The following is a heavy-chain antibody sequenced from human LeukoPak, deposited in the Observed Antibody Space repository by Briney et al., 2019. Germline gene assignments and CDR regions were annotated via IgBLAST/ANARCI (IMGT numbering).Heavy chain of an antibody. Sequence: GSSVKVSCKASGGTFSSYAISWVRQAPGQGLEWMGGIIPIFGTANYAQKFRGRVTITADESTSTAYMELSSLRSEDTAVYYCAREKDYYGSGSYYIHWGQGTLVTVSS. D-gene: IGHD3-10*01. V-gene: IGHV1-69*01. CDR2: IIPIFGTA. J-gene: IGHJ4*02. CDR1: GGTFSSYA. CDR3: AREKDYYGSGSYYIH.